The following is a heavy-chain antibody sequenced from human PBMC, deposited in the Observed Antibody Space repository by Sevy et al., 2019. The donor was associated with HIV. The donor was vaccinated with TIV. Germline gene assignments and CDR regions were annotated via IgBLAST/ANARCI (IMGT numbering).Heavy chain of an antibody. Sequence: SGPTLVNPTQTLTLTCTFSGFSLSTSGVSVGWIRQPPGKALEWLALISWNDVKRYTPSLESRLTITMDTFKNQVVLTMRDMDPVDTATYYCAHKSLDWFDPWGQGILVTVS. CDR3: AHKSLDWFDP. CDR2: ISWNDVK. CDR1: GFSLSTSGVS. V-gene: IGHV2-5*01. J-gene: IGHJ5*02.